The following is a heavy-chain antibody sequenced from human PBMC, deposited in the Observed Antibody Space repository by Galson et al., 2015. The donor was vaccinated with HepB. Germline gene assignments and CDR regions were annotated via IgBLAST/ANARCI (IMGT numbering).Heavy chain of an antibody. D-gene: IGHD3-10*01. CDR1: GFTFDDYT. Sequence: SLRLSCAASGFTFDDYTMHWVRQAPGKGLEWVSLISWDGGSTYYADSVKGRFTISRDNSKNSLYLQMNSLRTEDTALYYCAKDSGFGELWGPFDYWGQGTLVTVSS. V-gene: IGHV3-43*01. J-gene: IGHJ4*02. CDR2: ISWDGGST. CDR3: AKDSGFGELWGPFDY.